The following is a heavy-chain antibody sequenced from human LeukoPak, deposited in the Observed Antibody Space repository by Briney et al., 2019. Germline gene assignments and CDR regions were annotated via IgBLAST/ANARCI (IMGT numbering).Heavy chain of an antibody. CDR2: IKQDGSEK. J-gene: IGHJ3*02. CDR3: ARVRGGSGRSYAADGFDI. D-gene: IGHD1-26*01. Sequence: GGSLRLSCAASGFTFSSYSMNWVRQAPGKGLEWVANIKQDGSEKYYVDSVKGRFTISRDNAKNSLYLQMNSLRADDTAVFYCARVRGGSGRSYAADGFDILGQGTKVTVSS. CDR1: GFTFSSYS. V-gene: IGHV3-7*01.